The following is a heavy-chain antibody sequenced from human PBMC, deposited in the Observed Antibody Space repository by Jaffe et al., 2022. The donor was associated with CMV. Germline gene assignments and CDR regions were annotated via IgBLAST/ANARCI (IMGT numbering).Heavy chain of an antibody. Sequence: QVQLVQSGAEVKKPGASVKVSCKVSGYTLTELSMHWVRQAPGKGLEWMGGFDPEDGETIYAQKFQGRVTMTEDTSTDTAYMELSSLRSEDTAVYYCATGQVQTKYCTNGVCPMGDWGQGTLVTVSS. CDR2: FDPEDGET. CDR1: GYTLTELS. J-gene: IGHJ4*02. D-gene: IGHD2-8*01. V-gene: IGHV1-24*01. CDR3: ATGQVQTKYCTNGVCPMGD.